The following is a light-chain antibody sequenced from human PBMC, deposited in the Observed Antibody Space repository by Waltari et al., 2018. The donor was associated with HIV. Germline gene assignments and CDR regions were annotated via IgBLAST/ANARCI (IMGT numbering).Light chain of an antibody. J-gene: IGKJ2*01. CDR3: QQYIDYPYT. V-gene: IGKV1-5*03. CDR2: KAS. CDR1: QSISSW. Sequence: DIQMTQSPSPLSASVGDRVTITCRASQSISSWLAWYQQKPGKAPNLLIYKASSLESGVPSRFSGSGSGTEFTLTISSLQPDDFATYYCQQYIDYPYTFGQGTKLEIK.